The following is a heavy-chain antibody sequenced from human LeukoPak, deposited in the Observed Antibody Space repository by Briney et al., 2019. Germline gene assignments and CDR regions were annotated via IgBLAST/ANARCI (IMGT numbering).Heavy chain of an antibody. D-gene: IGHD7-27*01. CDR1: GFTFSSYW. J-gene: IGHJ4*02. CDR3: ASSLGTIDY. CDR2: IKQDGSEK. V-gene: IGHV3-7*01. Sequence: GGSLRLSCAASGFTFSSYWMSWVRQAPGKGLEWVGNIKQDGSEKYYVDSVKGRFTISRDNAKNSLCLQMNSLRAEDTAVYYCASSLGTIDYWGQGNLVPVSS.